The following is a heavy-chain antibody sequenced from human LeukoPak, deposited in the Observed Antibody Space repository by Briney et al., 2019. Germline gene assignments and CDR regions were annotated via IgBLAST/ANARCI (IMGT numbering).Heavy chain of an antibody. CDR2: ISESGANT. J-gene: IGHJ6*02. Sequence: PGGSLRLSCAASGFSVSNNYMRWVRQAPGKGLEWVSTISESGANTHYAASVKGRFTISRDDSKNTLYVQMNSLRVEDTAIYYCTIQCSGSSCRLPDVWGQGTTVTVSS. CDR3: TIQCSGSSCRLPDV. D-gene: IGHD2-15*01. V-gene: IGHV3-23*01. CDR1: GFSVSNNY.